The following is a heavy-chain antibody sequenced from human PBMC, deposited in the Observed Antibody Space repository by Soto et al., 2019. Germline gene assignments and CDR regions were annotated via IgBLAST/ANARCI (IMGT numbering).Heavy chain of an antibody. CDR1: GFTFSNYA. CDR3: AGRSYDSGSYNFDY. CDR2: IGGNGGST. Sequence: EVQLLESGGGLVQPGGSLRLSCAASGFTFSNYAMNWVRQAPGKGLEWVSSIGGNGGSTHYADSVKGRFTISRDNSKNTLYLQMNSLRAEDTAVYYCAGRSYDSGSYNFDYWGQGTLVTVSS. D-gene: IGHD3-10*01. V-gene: IGHV3-23*01. J-gene: IGHJ4*02.